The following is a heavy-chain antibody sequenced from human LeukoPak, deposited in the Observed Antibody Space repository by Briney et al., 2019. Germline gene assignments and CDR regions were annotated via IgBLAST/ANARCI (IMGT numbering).Heavy chain of an antibody. CDR1: GYTFTSYG. V-gene: IGHV1-69*06. CDR3: ASSGHTVTTLLWDY. J-gene: IGHJ4*02. CDR2: IIPIFGTA. Sequence: SVKVSCKASGYTFTSYGISWVRQAPGQGLEWMGGIIPIFGTANYAQKFQGRVTITADKSTSAAYMELSSLRSEDTAVYYCASSGHTVTTLLWDYWGQGTLVTVSS. D-gene: IGHD4-17*01.